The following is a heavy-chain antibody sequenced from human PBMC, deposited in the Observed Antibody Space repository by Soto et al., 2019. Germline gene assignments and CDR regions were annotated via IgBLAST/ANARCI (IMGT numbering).Heavy chain of an antibody. D-gene: IGHD3-10*01. CDR3: AREDGSGTFYRGDLDY. Sequence: QVHLVQSGAEVKEPGASVRLSCKASGYIFITYTIHWVRQAPGQRLEWMGYINPGGGDILYSQKFQARVIISRDMSAFTAYMEVTNLRSEDTAVYYCAREDGSGTFYRGDLDYWGQGTLVTVSS. CDR2: INPGGGDI. J-gene: IGHJ4*02. V-gene: IGHV1-3*01. CDR1: GYIFITYT.